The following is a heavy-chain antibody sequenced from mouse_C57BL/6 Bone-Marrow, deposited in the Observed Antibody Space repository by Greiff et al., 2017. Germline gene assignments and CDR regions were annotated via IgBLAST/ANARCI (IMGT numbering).Heavy chain of an antibody. CDR2: INYDRSST. CDR1: GFTFSDYY. J-gene: IGHJ1*03. Sequence: VQLKQSEGGLVQPGSSMKLSCTASGFTFSDYYMAWVRQVPEKGLEWVANINYDRSSTDYLDSLKSRFIISRDNAKNIPYLQMSSLKSEDTATYYCSRVDGYYEEIWYFDVWGTGTTVTVSS. D-gene: IGHD2-3*01. V-gene: IGHV5-16*01. CDR3: SRVDGYYEEIWYFDV.